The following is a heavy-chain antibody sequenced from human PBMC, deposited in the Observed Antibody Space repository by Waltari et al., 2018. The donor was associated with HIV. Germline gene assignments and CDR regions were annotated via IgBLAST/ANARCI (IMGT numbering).Heavy chain of an antibody. Sequence: QLQLQESGPGLVKPSETLSLTCTVSGGSISTSSYYWGWIRQPPGKGLESIGKIYYRGNTFYNSSLNSRVTMSVDTSRNQFSLNLSSVTAADTAVYYCARVARRGLVWGSPWYYGMDVWGQGTTVTVSS. CDR1: GGSISTSSYY. D-gene: IGHD7-27*01. CDR3: ARVARRGLVWGSPWYYGMDV. J-gene: IGHJ6*02. V-gene: IGHV4-39*01. CDR2: IYYRGNT.